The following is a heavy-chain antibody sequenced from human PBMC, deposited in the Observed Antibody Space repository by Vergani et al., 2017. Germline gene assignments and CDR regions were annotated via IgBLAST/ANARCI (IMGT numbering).Heavy chain of an antibody. Sequence: EVQLLESGGGLVQPGGSLRLSCAASGFTFSSYAMCWVRQAPGKGLEWVSAISGSGGSTYYADSVKGRFTISRDNSKNTLYLQMNSLRAEETAVYYCAKDDYESSGYYSALFDYWGQGTLVTVSS. D-gene: IGHD3-22*01. CDR1: GFTFSSYA. CDR3: AKDDYESSGYYSALFDY. CDR2: ISGSGGST. J-gene: IGHJ4*02. V-gene: IGHV3-23*01.